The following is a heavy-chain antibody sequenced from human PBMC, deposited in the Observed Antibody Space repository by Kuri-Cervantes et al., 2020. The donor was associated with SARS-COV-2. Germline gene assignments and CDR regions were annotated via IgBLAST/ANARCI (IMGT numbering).Heavy chain of an antibody. CDR3: TTDLKPWRADY. J-gene: IGHJ4*02. D-gene: IGHD3-3*01. CDR1: GFTFTDYA. Sequence: GESLKISCVASGFTFTDYAMHWVRQGPGKGLEWVAFIRYDGSNKYYADSVKGRFTISRDNSKNTLYLQMNSLKTEDTAVYYCTTDLKPWRADYWGQGTLVTVSS. CDR2: IRYDGSNK. V-gene: IGHV3-30*02.